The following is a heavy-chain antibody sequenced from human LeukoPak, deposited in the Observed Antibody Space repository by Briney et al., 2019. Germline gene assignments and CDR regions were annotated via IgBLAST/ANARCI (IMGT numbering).Heavy chain of an antibody. J-gene: IGHJ5*02. V-gene: IGHV4-34*01. CDR1: GGSFSGYY. D-gene: IGHD6-19*01. CDR2: INHSGST. CDR3: ARGYTMCYSSGCPPLNWFDP. Sequence: PSETLSLTCAVYGGSFSGYYWSWIRQPPGKGLEWIGEINHSGSTNYNPSLKSRVTISVDTSKNQFSLELSSVTAADTAVYYCARGYTMCYSSGCPPLNWFDPWGQGTLVTVSS.